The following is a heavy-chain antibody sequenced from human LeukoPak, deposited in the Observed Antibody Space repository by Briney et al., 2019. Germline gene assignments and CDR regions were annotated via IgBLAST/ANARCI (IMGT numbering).Heavy chain of an antibody. J-gene: IGHJ3*02. CDR2: IYNSGST. CDR3: ATYSTGFDI. D-gene: IGHD6-19*01. Sequence: SETLSLTCTVSGGSISGYDLTWIRQPPGKGLEWIGYIYNSGSTNYNPSLKSRVTISVDTSKNQFSLKLSSVTAADTAVYYCATYSTGFDIWGQGTVVTVSS. CDR1: GGSISGYD. V-gene: IGHV4-59*12.